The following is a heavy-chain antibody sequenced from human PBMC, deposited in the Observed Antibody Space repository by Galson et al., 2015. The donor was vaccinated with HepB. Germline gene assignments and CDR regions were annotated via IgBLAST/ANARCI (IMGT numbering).Heavy chain of an antibody. J-gene: IGHJ5*02. CDR1: GFTFTRYT. CDR3: VKEGSWFGGDWFDP. D-gene: IGHD3-16*01. Sequence: SLRLSCAASGFTFTRYTMGWVRQAPGKGLKWVSSLSVNGDISYYEDSVKGRFTISRDNSKKMVYLQMDNRRAEDTAVYYCVKEGSWFGGDWFDPWGQGALVTVS. V-gene: IGHV3-23*01. CDR2: LSVNGDIS.